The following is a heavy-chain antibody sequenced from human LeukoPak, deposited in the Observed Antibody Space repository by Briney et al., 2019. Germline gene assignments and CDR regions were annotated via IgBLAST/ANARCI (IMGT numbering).Heavy chain of an antibody. CDR1: SGSISRYY. V-gene: IGHV4-59*01. D-gene: IGHD3-22*01. J-gene: IGHJ4*02. CDR2: IYYTGST. Sequence: SETLSLTCTVSSGSISRYYWSWIRQPPGKGLDWIGYIYYTGSTYYNPSLKSRVTISVDTSKNQFSLKLNSVTAADTAVYYCAREPLYYYDSSGQGGFDYWGQGTLVTVSS. CDR3: AREPLYYYDSSGQGGFDY.